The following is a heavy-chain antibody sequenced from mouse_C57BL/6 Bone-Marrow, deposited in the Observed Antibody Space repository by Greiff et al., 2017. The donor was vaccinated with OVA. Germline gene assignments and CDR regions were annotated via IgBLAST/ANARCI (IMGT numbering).Heavy chain of an antibody. CDR2: IHPSSGYT. D-gene: IGHD1-1*01. Sequence: VQLQQSGAALAKPGASVKLSCKASGYTFTSYWLHWVKQRPGQRLEWIGYIHPSSGYTNYNEKFKSKDTMTVDKSSSTADMQLSSLTSEDSSVYYCARAITTVVATDYWGQGTTLTVSS. CDR3: ARAITTVVATDY. V-gene: IGHV1-7*01. CDR1: GYTFTSYW. J-gene: IGHJ2*01.